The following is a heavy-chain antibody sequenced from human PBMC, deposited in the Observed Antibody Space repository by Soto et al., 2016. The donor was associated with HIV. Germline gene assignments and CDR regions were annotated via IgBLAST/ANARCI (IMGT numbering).Heavy chain of an antibody. CDR2: ISSGGTYT. CDR3: VKDRKGTDYFGMDS. CDR1: GFTFSDFY. V-gene: IGHV3-11*05. D-gene: IGHD1-1*01. Sequence: VQLVESGGGLVKPGGSLRLSCAASGFTFSDFYMSWIRQAPGKGLEWISYISSGGTYTNYADSVKGRFTISRDNAKNSLYLQMNSLRAEDTALYYCVKDRKGTDYFGMDSWGQGTTVIVSS. J-gene: IGHJ6*02.